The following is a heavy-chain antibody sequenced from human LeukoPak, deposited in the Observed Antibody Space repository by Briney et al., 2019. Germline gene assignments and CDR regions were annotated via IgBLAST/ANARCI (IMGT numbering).Heavy chain of an antibody. Sequence: SETLSLTCTVSGGSISSSSYYWGCIRPPPGQGLEGIGSIYYSGSTYYNPSLKIRVTISVDTSKNQFSLRLSSVTAADTAVYYCARSTIFGVVIQFNWFDPWGQGTLVTVSS. CDR2: IYYSGST. CDR3: ARSTIFGVVIQFNWFDP. D-gene: IGHD3-3*01. J-gene: IGHJ5*02. CDR1: GGSISSSSYY. V-gene: IGHV4-39*01.